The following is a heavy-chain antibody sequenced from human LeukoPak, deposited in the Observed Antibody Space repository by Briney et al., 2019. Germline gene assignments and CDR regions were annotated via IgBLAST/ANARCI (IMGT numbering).Heavy chain of an antibody. J-gene: IGHJ6*03. Sequence: ASVKVSCKASGYTFTSYGISWVRQAPGQGLEWMGWISAYNGNTNYAQKLQGRVTMTTDTSTSTAYMELRSLRSDDTAVYYCARDGMEWLLLPSVYYYYMDVWGKGTTVTVSS. CDR1: GYTFTSYG. CDR3: ARDGMEWLLLPSVYYYYMDV. CDR2: ISAYNGNT. V-gene: IGHV1-18*01. D-gene: IGHD3-3*01.